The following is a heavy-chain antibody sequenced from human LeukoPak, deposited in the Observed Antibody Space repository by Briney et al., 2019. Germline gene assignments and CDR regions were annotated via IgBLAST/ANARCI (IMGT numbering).Heavy chain of an antibody. Sequence: PGASLRLSSAAPGFTFRNYAMSWVRPGPGKGLEWVSAITGSGGTSGYAASVKGHFTISRDNSKNILYLQMNSLGADDTAVYYCAKWGDYDGLTGYYDADCWGQGTLVTVSS. J-gene: IGHJ4*02. V-gene: IGHV3-23*01. CDR2: ITGSGGTS. CDR1: GFTFRNYA. CDR3: AKWGDYDGLTGYYDADC. D-gene: IGHD3-9*01.